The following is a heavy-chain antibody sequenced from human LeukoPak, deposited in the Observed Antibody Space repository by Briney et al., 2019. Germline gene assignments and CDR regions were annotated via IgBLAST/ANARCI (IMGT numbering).Heavy chain of an antibody. CDR1: GGTFSSYA. V-gene: IGHV1-69*04. Sequence: ASVTVSCKASGGTFSSYAISWVRQAPGQGLEWMGRIIPILGIANYAQKFQGRVTITADKSTSTAYMELGSLRSEDTAVYYCARAHPMVRDFDYWGQGTLVTVSS. CDR2: IIPILGIA. J-gene: IGHJ4*02. D-gene: IGHD3-10*01. CDR3: ARAHPMVRDFDY.